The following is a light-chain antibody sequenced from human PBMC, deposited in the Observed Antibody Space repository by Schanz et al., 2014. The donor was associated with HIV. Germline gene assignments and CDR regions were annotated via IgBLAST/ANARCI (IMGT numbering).Light chain of an antibody. CDR3: AAWDDSLNGWV. J-gene: IGLJ3*02. V-gene: IGLV1-40*01. CDR2: GNS. Sequence: QSVLTQPPSLSGAPGQWVTVSCSGGSSNIGAGFDVHWYQQLPGTAPKLLIYGNSNRPSGVPDRFSGSKSGTSASLAITGLQAEDEADYYCAAWDDSLNGWVFGGGTKLTVL. CDR1: SSNIGAGFD.